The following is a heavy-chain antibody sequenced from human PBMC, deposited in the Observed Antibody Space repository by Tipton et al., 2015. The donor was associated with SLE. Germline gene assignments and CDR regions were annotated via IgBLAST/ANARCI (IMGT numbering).Heavy chain of an antibody. D-gene: IGHD3-16*01. J-gene: IGHJ4*02. CDR3: ARDRGSPFDY. CDR2: IYYSGST. V-gene: IGHV4-39*07. CDR1: GGSISSSSYY. Sequence: TLSLTCTVSGGSISSSSYYLGWIRQPPGKGLEWIGSIYYSGSTYYNPSLKSRVTISVDTSKNQFSLKLSSVTAADTAVYYCARDRGSPFDYWGQGTLVTVSS.